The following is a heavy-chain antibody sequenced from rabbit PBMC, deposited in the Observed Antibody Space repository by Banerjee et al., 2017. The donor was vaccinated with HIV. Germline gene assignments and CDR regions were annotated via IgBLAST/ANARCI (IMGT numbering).Heavy chain of an antibody. D-gene: IGHD6-1*01. CDR2: IYTGSSGGT. Sequence: QEQLEESGGDLVKPGGSLTLTCTASGFSFSSGYYMSWVRQAPGKGLEWIALIYTGSSGGTWYASWAKGRFTISKISSTTVTLQMTSLTAADTATYFCARSPYDYADSDYAYAPTYFDLWGQGTLVTVS. CDR1: GFSFSSGYY. V-gene: IGHV1S45*01. J-gene: IGHJ4*01. CDR3: ARSPYDYADSDYAYAPTYFDL.